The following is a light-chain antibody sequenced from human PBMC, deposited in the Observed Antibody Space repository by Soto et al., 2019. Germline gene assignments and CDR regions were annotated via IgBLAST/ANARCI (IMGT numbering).Light chain of an antibody. V-gene: IGKV1-39*01. CDR2: AAS. CDR3: QQSYSTPVFT. J-gene: IGKJ3*01. CDR1: QSISSY. Sequence: DIQMTQSPSSLSASVGDRVTITCRASQSISSYLHWYQQKPGKAPKLLIYAASSLQSGVPSRFRGSGSGTDFTLTSSSLQPEDFATYYCQQSYSTPVFTFGPGTKVYIK.